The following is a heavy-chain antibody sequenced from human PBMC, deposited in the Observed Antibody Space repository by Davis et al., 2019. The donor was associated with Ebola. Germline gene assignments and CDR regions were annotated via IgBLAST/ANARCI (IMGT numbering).Heavy chain of an antibody. Sequence: DSVKGRFTISRDDSKNTLYLQMDSLRGEDTAVYYCAKDPEQQMDYWGQGTLVTVSS. D-gene: IGHD1-14*01. CDR3: AKDPEQQMDY. J-gene: IGHJ4*02. V-gene: IGHV3-30*02.